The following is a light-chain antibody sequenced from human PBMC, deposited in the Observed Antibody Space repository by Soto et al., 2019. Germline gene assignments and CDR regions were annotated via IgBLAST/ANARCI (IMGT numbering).Light chain of an antibody. J-gene: IGKJ1*01. Sequence: EIVMTQSPGTLSVSPGERATLSCRASQSVSSNLAWYQQKPGQAPRLLIYDTSARAAGIPARFSGSGSATEFTLTISSLQSEDFALYYCQHTLKWPPTFGQGTKVDIK. CDR1: QSVSSN. V-gene: IGKV3-15*01. CDR3: QHTLKWPPT. CDR2: DTS.